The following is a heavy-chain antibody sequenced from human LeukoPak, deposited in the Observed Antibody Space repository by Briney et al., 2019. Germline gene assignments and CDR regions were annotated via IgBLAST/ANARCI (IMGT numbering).Heavy chain of an antibody. CDR1: GYTFTSYA. J-gene: IGHJ3*02. CDR3: ARESIFGVVIPDAFDI. CDR2: INTNTGNP. Sequence: APVKVSCKASGYTFTSYAMNWVRQAPGQGLEWMGWINTNTGNPTYAQGFTGRFVFSLDTSVSTAYLQISSLKAEDTAVYYCARESIFGVVIPDAFDIWGQGTMVTVSS. D-gene: IGHD3-3*01. V-gene: IGHV7-4-1*02.